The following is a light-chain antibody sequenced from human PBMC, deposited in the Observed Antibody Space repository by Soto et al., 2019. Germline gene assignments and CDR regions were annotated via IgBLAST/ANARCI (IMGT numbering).Light chain of an antibody. CDR2: EAS. V-gene: IGKV1-5*03. CDR1: QSISDS. Sequence: DIQMTQSPSTLSASVGDRVTITCRASQSISDSLAWYQQKPGKAPKLLIYEASSLKSGVPSRFSGSRSGTEYTLTISSLQPDDFATYYCQQYNSWWTFGQGTKLEIK. CDR3: QQYNSWWT. J-gene: IGKJ2*02.